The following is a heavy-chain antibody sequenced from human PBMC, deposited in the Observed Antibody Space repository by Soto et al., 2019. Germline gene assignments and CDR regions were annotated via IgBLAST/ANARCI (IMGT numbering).Heavy chain of an antibody. V-gene: IGHV3-11*01. CDR2: ISSSGITI. Sequence: GGSLRLSCAASGFTFSDYYMSWIRQAPGKGLEWVSYISSSGITIYYADSVKGRFTISRDNAKNSLYLQMNSLRAEDTAVYCCASSGDYLQPFDYWGQGTLVTVSS. J-gene: IGHJ4*02. CDR3: ASSGDYLQPFDY. CDR1: GFTFSDYY. D-gene: IGHD4-17*01.